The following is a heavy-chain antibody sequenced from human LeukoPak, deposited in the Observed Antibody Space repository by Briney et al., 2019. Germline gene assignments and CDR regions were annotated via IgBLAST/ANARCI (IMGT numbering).Heavy chain of an antibody. Sequence: GGSLRLSCAVSGFTFSNEAMGWVRQLRGGGLEWVSTISPGGGTTYYAESMKGRFTISRDNSKSTLYLEMNSLRVEDTAVYYCTKVRSGSSNWALRVFDYWGQGALVTVSS. D-gene: IGHD4-11*01. CDR1: GFTFSNEA. V-gene: IGHV3-23*01. CDR2: ISPGGGTT. CDR3: TKVRSGSSNWALRVFDY. J-gene: IGHJ4*02.